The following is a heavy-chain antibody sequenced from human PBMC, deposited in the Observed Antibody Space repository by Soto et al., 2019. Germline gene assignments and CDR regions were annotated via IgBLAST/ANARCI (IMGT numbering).Heavy chain of an antibody. V-gene: IGHV4-39*01. D-gene: IGHD5-18*01. Sequence: LSLTCSVSGGSMNDVTHYWAWIRQPPGKGLEWIATTYYTGSTPYNSSLKSRATISVDTSQNQFSLELTSVTAADTAVYHCASARYFGVDVWGHGTTVTVSS. CDR2: TYYTGST. CDR1: GGSMNDVTHY. J-gene: IGHJ6*02. CDR3: ASARYFGVDV.